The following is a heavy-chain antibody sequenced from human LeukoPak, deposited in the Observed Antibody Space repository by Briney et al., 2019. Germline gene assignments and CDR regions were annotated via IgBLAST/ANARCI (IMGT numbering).Heavy chain of an antibody. CDR2: IYSGGST. CDR1: GFTVSSNY. D-gene: IGHD3-16*01. CDR3: ARERVGRTSKGGRGFDY. Sequence: GGSLRLSCAASGFTVSSNYMSWVRQAPGKGLEWVSVIYSGGSTYYADSVKGRFTISRDNSKNTLYLQMNSLRAEDTAVYYCARERVGRTSKGGRGFDYWGQGTLVTVSS. J-gene: IGHJ4*02. V-gene: IGHV3-53*01.